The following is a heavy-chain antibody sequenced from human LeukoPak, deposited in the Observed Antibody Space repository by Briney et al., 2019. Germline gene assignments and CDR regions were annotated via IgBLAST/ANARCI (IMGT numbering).Heavy chain of an antibody. CDR3: ARASVEHSIVAGDYFDY. CDR1: GYSINNAHY. CDR2: ISQSAIA. Sequence: SETLSLTCAVSGYSINNAHYWAWIRQPPGKGLEWIGNISQSAIASYNPSLKSRVTISLDTSHNHLSLDLRSVPAADTAVYFCARASVEHSIVAGDYFDYWGQGTLVTVSS. J-gene: IGHJ4*02. D-gene: IGHD1/OR15-1a*01. V-gene: IGHV4-38-2*01.